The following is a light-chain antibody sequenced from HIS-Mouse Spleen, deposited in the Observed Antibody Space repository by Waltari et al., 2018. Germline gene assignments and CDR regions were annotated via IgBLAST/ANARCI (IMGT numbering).Light chain of an antibody. J-gene: IGLJ1*01. CDR1: SRYVGMYNL. Sequence: QSALTQPASVSGSPGESITISFTGTSRYVGMYNLVSWYQQHPGKAPKLMIYEGSKRPSGVSNRFSGSKSGNTASLTISGLQAEDEADYYCCSYAGSSTYVFGTGTKVTVL. V-gene: IGLV2-23*01. CDR3: CSYAGSSTYV. CDR2: EGS.